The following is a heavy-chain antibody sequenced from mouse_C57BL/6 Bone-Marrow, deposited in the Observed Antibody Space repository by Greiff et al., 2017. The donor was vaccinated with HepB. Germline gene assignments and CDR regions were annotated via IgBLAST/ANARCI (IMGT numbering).Heavy chain of an antibody. CDR2: IRNKANGYTT. D-gene: IGHD1-1*01. Sequence: EVQLVESGGGLVQPGASLRLSCAASGFTFNDYQMSWVRQAPGKAPEWLALIRNKANGYTTEYTASVKGRFTISRDNSQHILYLQMNTLRAEDSATYYCVKAVSSGSSYTWFAYWGQGTLVTVSA. V-gene: IGHV7-4*01. J-gene: IGHJ3*01. CDR1: GFTFNDYQ. CDR3: VKAVSSGSSYTWFAY.